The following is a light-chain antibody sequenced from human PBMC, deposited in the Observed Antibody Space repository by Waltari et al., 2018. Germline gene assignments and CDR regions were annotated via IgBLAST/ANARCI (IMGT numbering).Light chain of an antibody. Sequence: QSALTQPASVSGSPGQSITISCTGTSRDVGSYNLVSWYQQHPGKAPKLMLYEGNKRPSGVSNRFSGSKSGNTASLTISGLQAEDEADYYCCSYAGSSTFPYVFGTGTKVTVL. CDR1: SRDVGSYNL. V-gene: IGLV2-23*03. J-gene: IGLJ1*01. CDR3: CSYAGSSTFPYV. CDR2: EGN.